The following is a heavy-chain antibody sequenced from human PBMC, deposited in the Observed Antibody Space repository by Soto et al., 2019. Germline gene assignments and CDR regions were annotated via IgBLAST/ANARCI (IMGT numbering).Heavy chain of an antibody. CDR2: IYYSGST. V-gene: IGHV4-59*01. J-gene: IGHJ2*01. D-gene: IGHD1-1*01. Sequence: QVQLQESGPGLVKPSETLSLTCTVSGGSISSYYWSWIRQPPGKGLEWIGYIYYSGSTNYKPSLQSRVTTSEDTSKNQFSLKLSAVTAADTAVYYCARVWTFHWYFDLWGRGTLVTVSS. CDR3: ARVWTFHWYFDL. CDR1: GGSISSYY.